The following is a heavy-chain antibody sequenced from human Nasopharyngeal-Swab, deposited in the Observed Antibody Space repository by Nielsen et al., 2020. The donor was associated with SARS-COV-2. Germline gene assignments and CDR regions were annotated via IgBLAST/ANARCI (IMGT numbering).Heavy chain of an antibody. CDR3: VKTDSIVVGHQLDY. V-gene: IGHV3-23*01. Sequence: VRQAPGKGLEWVSGISGSGSTTYYADSVKGRFTIFRDNSKKTLNLQMNSLRAEDTAVYYCVKTDSIVVGHQLDYWGQGTLVTVSS. D-gene: IGHD2-15*01. CDR2: ISGSGSTT. J-gene: IGHJ4*02.